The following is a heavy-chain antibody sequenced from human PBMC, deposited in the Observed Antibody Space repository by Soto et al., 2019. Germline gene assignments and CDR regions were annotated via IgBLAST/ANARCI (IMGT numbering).Heavy chain of an antibody. CDR1: GGSITSYY. J-gene: IGHJ3*02. Sequence: QVQLQESGPGLVKPSETLSLTCSVSGGSITSYYWSWIRQPPGKGLEWIAYIHYSGSTSYNPSLKSRVSISLDTSKNQFSLKLSSVTAADTAVYYCARTYDGSGPNSGGYGFDIWGQGTMVTVSS. D-gene: IGHD3-22*01. CDR3: ARTYDGSGPNSGGYGFDI. V-gene: IGHV4-59*01. CDR2: IHYSGST.